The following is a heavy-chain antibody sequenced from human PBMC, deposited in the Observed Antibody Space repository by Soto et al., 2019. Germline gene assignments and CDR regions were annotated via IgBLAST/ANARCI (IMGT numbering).Heavy chain of an antibody. CDR2: ISYDGSNK. J-gene: IGHJ6*02. V-gene: IGHV3-30*03. CDR1: GFTFSSYG. Sequence: PGGSLRLSCAASGFTFSSYGMHWVRQAPGKGLGRVAVISYDGSNKYYADSVKGRFTISRDNSKNTLYLQMNSLRAEDTAVYYCARERVYSYGRGAYYYYGMDVWGQGTTVTVSS. D-gene: IGHD5-18*01. CDR3: ARERVYSYGRGAYYYYGMDV.